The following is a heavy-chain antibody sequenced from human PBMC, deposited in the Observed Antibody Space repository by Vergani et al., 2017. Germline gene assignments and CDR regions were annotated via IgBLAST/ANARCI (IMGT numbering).Heavy chain of an antibody. V-gene: IGHV4-59*01. J-gene: IGHJ6*03. CDR3: ARDNYDILTGYYTDYYYYYMDV. CDR2: IYYSGST. CDR1: GGSISSYY. Sequence: QVQLQESGLGLVKPSETLSLTCTVSGGSISSYYWSWIRQPPGKGLEWIGYIYYSGSTNYNPSLKSRVTISVDTSKNQFSLKLSSVTAADTAVYYCARDNYDILTGYYTDYYYYYMDVWGKGTTVTVSS. D-gene: IGHD3-9*01.